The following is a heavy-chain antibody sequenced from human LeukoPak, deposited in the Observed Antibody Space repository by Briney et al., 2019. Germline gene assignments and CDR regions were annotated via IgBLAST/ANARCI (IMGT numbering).Heavy chain of an antibody. J-gene: IGHJ4*02. CDR2: ISGSGSGGRT. D-gene: IGHD5-24*01. V-gene: IGHV3-23*01. CDR1: GFTFSRYW. CDR3: AKSGYNRFDF. Sequence: GGSLRLCCAASGFTFSRYWMTWVRQAPGKGLEWVSNISGSGSGGRTYYADSVKGRFTISRDNSMNTLYLQMNSLRAEDTAVYYCAKSGYNRFDFWGQGTLATVSS.